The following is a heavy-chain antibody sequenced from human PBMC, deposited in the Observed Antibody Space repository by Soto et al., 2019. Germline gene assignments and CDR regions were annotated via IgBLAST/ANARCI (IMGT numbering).Heavy chain of an antibody. CDR3: ARIIAASGTGFDY. J-gene: IGHJ4*02. CDR1: GYTFISYW. Sequence: VESLKISCKGSGYTFISYWICCFLQKPVKVLEWMGMIYPGDSDTRYSPSFQGQVTISADKSINTAYLQWSSLEASDTAVYYCARIIAASGTGFDYWGQGTLVTVSS. V-gene: IGHV5-51*01. D-gene: IGHD3-16*02. CDR2: IYPGDSDT.